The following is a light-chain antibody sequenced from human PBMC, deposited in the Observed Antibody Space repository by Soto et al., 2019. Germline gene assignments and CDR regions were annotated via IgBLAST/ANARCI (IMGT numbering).Light chain of an antibody. CDR2: DVN. V-gene: IGLV2-8*01. CDR1: ISDVGSYNY. CDR3: SSYAGSSNV. J-gene: IGLJ1*01. Sequence: QSVLTQPASVSGSPGQSITISCTGTISDVGSYNYVSWYQQYPGKAPKLMIYDVNKRPSGVPDRFSGSKSGNTASLTVSGLQAEDEADYYCSSYAGSSNVFGTGTKRTVL.